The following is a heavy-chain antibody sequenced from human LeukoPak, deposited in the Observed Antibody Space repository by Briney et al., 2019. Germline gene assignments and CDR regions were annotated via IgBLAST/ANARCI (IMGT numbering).Heavy chain of an antibody. CDR1: GGSISSYY. D-gene: IGHD3-16*01. J-gene: IGHJ4*02. CDR3: ARHGGSFDY. Sequence: SETLSLTCTVSGGSISSYYWSWIRQPPGKGLEWIGSIYYSGSTYYNPSLKSRVTISVDTSKNQFSLKLSSVTAADTAVYYCARHGGSFDYWGQGTLVTVSS. CDR2: IYYSGST. V-gene: IGHV4-39*01.